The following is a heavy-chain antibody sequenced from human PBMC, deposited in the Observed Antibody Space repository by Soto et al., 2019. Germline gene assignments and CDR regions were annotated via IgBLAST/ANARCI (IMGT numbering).Heavy chain of an antibody. V-gene: IGHV4-34*01. CDR1: GGSFSGYY. CDR3: ARFQYCSSTSCYVGLYYFDY. CDR2: INHSGST. D-gene: IGHD2-2*01. J-gene: IGHJ4*02. Sequence: SETLSLTCAVYGGSFSGYYWSWIRQPPGKGLEWIGEINHSGSTNYNPSLKSRVTISVDTSKNQFSLKLSSVTAADTAVYYCARFQYCSSTSCYVGLYYFDYWGQGTLVTVSS.